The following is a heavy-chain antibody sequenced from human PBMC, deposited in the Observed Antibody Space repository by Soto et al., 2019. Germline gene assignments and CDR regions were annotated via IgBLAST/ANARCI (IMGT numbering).Heavy chain of an antibody. CDR3: ARHDSRMGIVVVVAATGYFDY. Sequence: PSQTLSLTCAISGDSVSSNSAAWNWIRQSPSRGLEWLGRTYYRSKWYNDYAVSVKSRITINPDTSKNQFSLKLNSVTPADTAVYYCARHDSRMGIVVVVAATGYFDYWGQGTLVTVSS. CDR2: TYYRSKWYN. J-gene: IGHJ4*02. D-gene: IGHD2-15*01. CDR1: GDSVSSNSAA. V-gene: IGHV6-1*01.